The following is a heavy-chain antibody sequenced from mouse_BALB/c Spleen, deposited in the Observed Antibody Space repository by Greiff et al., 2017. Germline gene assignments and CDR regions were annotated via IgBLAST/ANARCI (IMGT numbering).Heavy chain of an antibody. V-gene: IGHV3-1*02. CDR3: AYGNYYFDY. J-gene: IGHJ2*01. CDR1: GYSITSGYY. Sequence: EVKLMESGPGLVKPSQSLSLTCSVTGYSITSGYYWHWIRQFPGNKLEWMGYIHYSGSTNYNPSLKSRISITRDTSKNQFFLQLNSVTTEDTATYYCAYGNYYFDYWGQGTTLTVSS. D-gene: IGHD2-1*01. CDR2: IHYSGST.